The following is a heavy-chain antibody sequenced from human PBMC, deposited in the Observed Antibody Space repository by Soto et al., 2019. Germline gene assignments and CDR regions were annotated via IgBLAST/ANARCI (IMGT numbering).Heavy chain of an antibody. CDR3: ARGTTITGTTPGYWFDP. CDR2: IYHSGST. J-gene: IGHJ5*02. V-gene: IGHV4-30-2*01. CDR1: GGSISSGGYS. Sequence: SETLSLTCAVSGGSISSGGYSWSWIRQPPGKGLEWIGYIYHSGSTYYNPSLKSRVTISVDRSKNQFSLKLSSVTAADTAVYYCARGTTITGTTPGYWFDPWGQGTLVTVSS. D-gene: IGHD1-7*01.